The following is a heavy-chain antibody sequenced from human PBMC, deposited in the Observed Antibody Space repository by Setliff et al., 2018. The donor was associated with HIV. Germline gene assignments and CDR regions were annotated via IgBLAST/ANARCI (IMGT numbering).Heavy chain of an antibody. J-gene: IGHJ5*02. D-gene: IGHD3-22*01. CDR2: MNHSGST. CDR3: ARGQRIVNWFDP. V-gene: IGHV4-34*01. CDR1: GGSLSDYS. Sequence: PSETLSLTCAVYGGSLSDYSWSWIRQPPGKGLEWIGEMNHSGSTNYNPSLKSRVTISVDASKNQFSLKLSSVTAADTAVYYCARGQRIVNWFDPWGQGTQVTVSS.